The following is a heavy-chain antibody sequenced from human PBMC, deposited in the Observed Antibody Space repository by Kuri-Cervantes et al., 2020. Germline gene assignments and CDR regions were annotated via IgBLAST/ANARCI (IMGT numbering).Heavy chain of an antibody. CDR1: GGSISSSSYY. Sequence: SETLSLTCTVSGGSISSSSYYWGWIRQPPGKGLEWIGSIYYSGSTYYNPSLKSRVTISVDTSKNQFSLKLSSVTAADTAVYYCARHYVDSYYLDYWGQGTLVTISS. D-gene: IGHD3/OR15-3a*01. CDR3: ARHYVDSYYLDY. J-gene: IGHJ4*02. V-gene: IGHV4-39*01. CDR2: IYYSGST.